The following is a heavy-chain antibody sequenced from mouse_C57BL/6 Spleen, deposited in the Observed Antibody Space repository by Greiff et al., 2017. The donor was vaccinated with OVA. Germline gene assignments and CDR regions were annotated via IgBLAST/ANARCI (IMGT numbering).Heavy chain of an antibody. Sequence: VQLQQSGAELVRPGASVKLSCTASGFNIKDDYMHWVKQRPEQGLEWIGWIDPENGDTEYASKFQGKATITADTSSNTAYLQLSSLTSEDTAVYYCTTGTTETYFDVWGTGTTVTVSS. V-gene: IGHV14-4*01. D-gene: IGHD1-1*01. CDR2: IDPENGDT. CDR1: GFNIKDDY. CDR3: TTGTTETYFDV. J-gene: IGHJ1*03.